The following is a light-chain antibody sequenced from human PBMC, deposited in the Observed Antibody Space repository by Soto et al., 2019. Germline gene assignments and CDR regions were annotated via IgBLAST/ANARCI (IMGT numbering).Light chain of an antibody. CDR3: QQYNNCPPIT. V-gene: IGKV3-15*01. Sequence: DIVMTQSPSSLSVSPCEGSTLSVRASRSVASNLAWYQQKPGKAPRLLIYDASGRQTGIPARFSGSGSGTESTLTISSLQSEDFAAYYCQQYNNCPPITFGQGTRLEIK. J-gene: IGKJ5*01. CDR2: DAS. CDR1: RSVASN.